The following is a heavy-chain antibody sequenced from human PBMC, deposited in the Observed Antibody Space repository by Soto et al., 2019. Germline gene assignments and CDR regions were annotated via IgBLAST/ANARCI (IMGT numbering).Heavy chain of an antibody. CDR3: VRPNFGALTHFDF. D-gene: IGHD3-16*01. CDR2: IFPGDSDT. CDR1: GYTFTNYW. Sequence: LKISCKAIGYTFTNYWIGWVRQTPGKGLEWMGIIFPGDSDTRYNPSFEGQVTVSADESISTAYLQWNTLKASDTAMYYCVRPNFGALTHFDFWGQGTLVTVSS. J-gene: IGHJ4*02. V-gene: IGHV5-51*01.